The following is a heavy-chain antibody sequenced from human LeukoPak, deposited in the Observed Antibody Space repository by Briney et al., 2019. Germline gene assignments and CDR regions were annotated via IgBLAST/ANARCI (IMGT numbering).Heavy chain of an antibody. J-gene: IGHJ5*02. V-gene: IGHV4-59*01. CDR2: IYRSGDT. D-gene: IGHD5-12*01. Sequence: SETLSLTCTVSGGSISTFYWNWIRQPPGKGLEWIGYIYRSGDTRYNPSLKSRVTISVDTSKSQFSLKVSSVTAADTAVYYCARGGYSGSDWTTWGQGTLVTVSS. CDR3: ARGGYSGSDWTT. CDR1: GGSISTFY.